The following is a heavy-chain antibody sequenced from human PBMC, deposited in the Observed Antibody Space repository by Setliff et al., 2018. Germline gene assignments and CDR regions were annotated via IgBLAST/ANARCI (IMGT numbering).Heavy chain of an antibody. Sequence: GASVKVSCKASGYTFINYEINWVRQATGQGLEWMGGMNPNNGNTGYAQKFQGRVTMTRNTSISTAYMELSSLRSEDTAVYYCARALYYFDYWGQGTLVTVS. CDR1: GYTFINYE. V-gene: IGHV1-8*02. CDR2: MNPNNGNT. J-gene: IGHJ4*02. CDR3: ARALYYFDY.